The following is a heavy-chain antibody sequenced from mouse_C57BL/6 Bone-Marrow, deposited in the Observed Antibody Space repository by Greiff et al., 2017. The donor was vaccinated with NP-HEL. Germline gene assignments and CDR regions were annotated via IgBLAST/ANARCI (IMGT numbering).Heavy chain of an antibody. CDR1: GFTFSDYG. CDR3: ARLGNYVGYYFDY. V-gene: IGHV5-17*01. D-gene: IGHD2-1*01. CDR2: ISSGSSTI. Sequence: DVQLVESGGGLVKPGGSLKLSCAASGFTFSDYGMHWVRQAPEKGLEWVAYISSGSSTIYYADTVKGRFTISRDNAKNTLFLQMTSLRSEDTAMYYCARLGNYVGYYFDYWGQGTTLTVSS. J-gene: IGHJ2*01.